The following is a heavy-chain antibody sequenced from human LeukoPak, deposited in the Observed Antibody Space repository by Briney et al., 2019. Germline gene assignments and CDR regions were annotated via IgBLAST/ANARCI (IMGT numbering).Heavy chain of an antibody. D-gene: IGHD1-26*01. CDR3: AKDRSQWDHAFDI. CDR2: ISYDGNNK. V-gene: IGHV3-30-3*01. Sequence: SGGSLRLSCAASGFTFSSYAMHWVRQAPGKGLEWVAVISYDGNNKYYADSVKGRFTISRDSSKNTLYLQMNSLRAEDTAVYYCAKDRSQWDHAFDIWGQGTMVTVSS. J-gene: IGHJ3*02. CDR1: GFTFSSYA.